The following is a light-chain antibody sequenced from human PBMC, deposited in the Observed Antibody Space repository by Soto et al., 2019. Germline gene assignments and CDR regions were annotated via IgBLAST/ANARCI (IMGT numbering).Light chain of an antibody. Sequence: EIVLTQSPATLSVSPGERATLSCRASQSIRTDLAWYQQKPGQAPSLLIYGASTRATGIPARFTGSGSGTEFTLTISSLQSEDFAVYYCQQYNSWPETFGQGTKVDI. CDR3: QQYNSWPET. CDR2: GAS. CDR1: QSIRTD. J-gene: IGKJ1*01. V-gene: IGKV3-15*01.